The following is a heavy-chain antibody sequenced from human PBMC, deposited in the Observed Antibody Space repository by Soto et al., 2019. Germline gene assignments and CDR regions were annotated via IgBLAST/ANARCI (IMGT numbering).Heavy chain of an antibody. D-gene: IGHD3-22*01. V-gene: IGHV3-66*01. CDR3: ASDISALDYDRSGRWFDP. CDR2: IYSAGSA. CDR1: GFTVSTYH. Sequence: GGSLRLSCAASGFTVSTYHMSWVRQAPGKGLEWVSVIYSAGSADFADSVKVRFTISRDNSKNTLYLQMSSLRAEDTAVYYCASDISALDYDRSGRWFDPRGQGTLVTVSS. J-gene: IGHJ5*02.